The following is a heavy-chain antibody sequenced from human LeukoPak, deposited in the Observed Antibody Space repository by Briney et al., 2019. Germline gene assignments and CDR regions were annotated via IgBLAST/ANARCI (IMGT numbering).Heavy chain of an antibody. J-gene: IGHJ5*02. V-gene: IGHV1-2*02. CDR2: INPNSGGT. CDR1: GYTFTGYY. D-gene: IGHD3-10*01. Sequence: GASVKVSCKASGYTFTGYYMHWVRQAPGPGLEWMGWINPNSGGTNYAQKFQGRVTMTRDTSISTAYMELSRLRSDDTAVYYRARGYGSGSYYNEGWFDAWGQGTLVTVSS. CDR3: ARGYGSGSYYNEGWFDA.